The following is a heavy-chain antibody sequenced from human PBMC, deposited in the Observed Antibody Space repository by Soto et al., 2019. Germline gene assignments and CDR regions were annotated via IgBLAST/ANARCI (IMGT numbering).Heavy chain of an antibody. CDR2: ISYEGSNT. CDR3: ARVTPGNNLYYFSGLDV. J-gene: IGHJ6*02. CDR1: GFTFDTYG. V-gene: IGHV3-30-3*01. Sequence: PGGSLRLSCVASGFTFDTYGIHWVRQAPGKGLQWVALISYEGSNTYYADSVRGRFTISRDNSKNTPYLQINALRPKDTGVYYCARVTPGNNLYYFSGLDVWGQGTSVTVSS. D-gene: IGHD1-1*01.